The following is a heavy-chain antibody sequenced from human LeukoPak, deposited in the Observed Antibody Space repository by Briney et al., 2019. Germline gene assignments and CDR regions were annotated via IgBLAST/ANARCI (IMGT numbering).Heavy chain of an antibody. D-gene: IGHD6-19*01. J-gene: IGHJ4*02. CDR2: IKEAGSQI. CDR3: AGSSGWLFDY. Sequence: TGGSLRLSCAGTGFTFNNYWMNWVSQAPGKGLEWVANIKEAGSQIYYVDSVKGRFTISRDNAKNSVYLQMNSLRAEDTAVYYCAGSSGWLFDYWGQGTLVAVSS. CDR1: GFTFNNYW. V-gene: IGHV3-7*01.